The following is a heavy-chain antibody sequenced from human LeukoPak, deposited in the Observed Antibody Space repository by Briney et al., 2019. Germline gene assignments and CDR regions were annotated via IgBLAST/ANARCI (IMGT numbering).Heavy chain of an antibody. CDR1: GGSISSGGYY. CDR3: ARMFPGAGRGAFDI. J-gene: IGHJ3*02. Sequence: PSETLSLTCTVSGGSISSGGYYWSWIRQHPGKGLEWIGYIYYSGSTYYNPSLKSRVTISVDTSKNQFSLKLSSVAAADTAVYYCARMFPGAGRGAFDIWGQGTMVTVSS. CDR2: IYYSGST. V-gene: IGHV4-31*03. D-gene: IGHD3-10*02.